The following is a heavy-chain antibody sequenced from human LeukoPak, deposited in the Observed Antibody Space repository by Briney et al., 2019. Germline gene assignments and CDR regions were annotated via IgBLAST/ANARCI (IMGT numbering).Heavy chain of an antibody. Sequence: PGGSLRLSCAASGFTFSSYAMSWVRRAPGKGLEWVSAISGSGGSTYYADSVKGRFTISRDNSKNTLYLQMNSLRAEDTAVYYCAGGGHCSSTSCYRHSWFDPWGQGTLVTVSS. V-gene: IGHV3-23*01. CDR2: ISGSGGST. CDR3: AGGGHCSSTSCYRHSWFDP. J-gene: IGHJ5*02. CDR1: GFTFSSYA. D-gene: IGHD2-2*02.